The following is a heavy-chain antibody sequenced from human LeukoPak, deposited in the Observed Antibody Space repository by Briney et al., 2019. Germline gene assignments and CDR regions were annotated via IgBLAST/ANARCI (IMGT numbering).Heavy chain of an antibody. V-gene: IGHV5-51*01. D-gene: IGHD6-6*01. CDR1: GYSLTSYW. CDR3: ARRSSITAPLFDY. J-gene: IGHJ4*02. Sequence: GESLKISCKGSGYSLTSYWIAWVRQMPGKGLEWMGIIYPGDSDTRYSPSFQGQVTISADKSISTAYLQWSSLKASDTAMYYCARRSSITAPLFDYWGQGTLVTVSS. CDR2: IYPGDSDT.